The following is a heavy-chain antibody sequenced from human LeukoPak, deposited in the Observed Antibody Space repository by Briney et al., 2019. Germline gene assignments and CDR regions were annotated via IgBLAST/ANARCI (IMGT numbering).Heavy chain of an antibody. CDR3: ARHASSGWYKYYFDY. D-gene: IGHD6-19*01. CDR1: GGSISSYY. CDR2: IYYSGST. V-gene: IGHV4-59*08. Sequence: SETLSLTCTVSGGSISSYYWSWIRQPPGKGLEWIGYIYYSGSTNYNPSLKSRVTISVDTSKNQFSLKLSSVTAADTAVYYCARHASSGWYKYYFDYWGQGTLVTVSS. J-gene: IGHJ4*02.